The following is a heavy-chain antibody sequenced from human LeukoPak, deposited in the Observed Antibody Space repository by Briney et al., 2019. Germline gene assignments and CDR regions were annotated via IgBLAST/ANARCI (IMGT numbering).Heavy chain of an antibody. Sequence: ASVKVSCKASGGTFSSYAISWVRQAPGQGLEWIGRIIPILGIANYAQKFQGRVTITADKSTSTAYMELSSLRSEDTAVYYCARDWSGGNDAFDIWGQGTMVTVSS. CDR1: GGTFSSYA. CDR3: ARDWSGGNDAFDI. J-gene: IGHJ3*02. CDR2: IIPILGIA. D-gene: IGHD4-23*01. V-gene: IGHV1-69*04.